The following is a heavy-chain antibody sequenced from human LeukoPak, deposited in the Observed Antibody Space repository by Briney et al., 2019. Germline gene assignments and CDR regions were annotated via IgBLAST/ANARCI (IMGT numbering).Heavy chain of an antibody. J-gene: IGHJ6*02. D-gene: IGHD5-18*01. CDR3: ATPVDTATLGGMDV. CDR1: GYTLTELS. CDR2: FDPEDGET. V-gene: IGHV1-24*01. Sequence: ASVKVSCKVSGYTLTELSMHWVRQAPGKGLEWMGGFDPEDGETIYAQKFQGRVTMTEDTSTDTAYMELSSLRSEDTAVYYCATPVDTATLGGMDVWGQGTTVTVPS.